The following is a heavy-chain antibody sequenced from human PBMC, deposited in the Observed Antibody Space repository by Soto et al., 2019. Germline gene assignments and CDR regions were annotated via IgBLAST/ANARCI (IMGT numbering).Heavy chain of an antibody. Sequence: ASVKVSCKASGYTFTSYDINWVRQATGQGLEWMGWMNPNSGNTGYAQKFQGRVTMTRNTSISTAYMELSSLRSEDTAVYYCGRGYYGDTDDAFDIWGQGTMVTVSS. CDR1: GYTFTSYD. V-gene: IGHV1-8*01. CDR3: GRGYYGDTDDAFDI. CDR2: MNPNSGNT. J-gene: IGHJ3*02. D-gene: IGHD4-17*01.